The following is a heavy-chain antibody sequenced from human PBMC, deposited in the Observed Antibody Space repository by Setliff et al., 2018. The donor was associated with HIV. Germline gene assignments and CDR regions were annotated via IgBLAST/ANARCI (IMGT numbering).Heavy chain of an antibody. V-gene: IGHV4-34*01. Sequence: SETLSLTCAVYGRSLSGYYWNWIRQSPGKGLEWIGEINHSGGTNYNPSLKSRVTMSIDTSKNQFSLNVSSVTAADTAVYYCARGWGHDGFDFWGQGTMVTVSS. CDR3: ARGWGHDGFDF. CDR1: GRSLSGYY. J-gene: IGHJ3*01. D-gene: IGHD7-27*01. CDR2: INHSGGT.